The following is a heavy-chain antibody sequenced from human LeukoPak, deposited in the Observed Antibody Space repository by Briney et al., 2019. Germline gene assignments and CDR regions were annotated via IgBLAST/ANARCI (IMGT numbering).Heavy chain of an antibody. D-gene: IGHD5-12*01. J-gene: IGHJ4*02. V-gene: IGHV4-59*01. CDR3: ARGGGYSGYGLDY. Sequence: SETLSLTCTVSAGSITNYYWSWIRQPPGKGLEWIGYIYYSGSTNYNPSLKSRVTISVDTSKNHFSLKLSSVTAADTAVYYCARGGGYSGYGLDYWGQGTLVTVSS. CDR2: IYYSGST. CDR1: AGSITNYY.